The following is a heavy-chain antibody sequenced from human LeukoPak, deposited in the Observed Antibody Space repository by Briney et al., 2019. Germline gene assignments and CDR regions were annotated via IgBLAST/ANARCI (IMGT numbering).Heavy chain of an antibody. J-gene: IGHJ4*02. CDR2: IRGSGADT. V-gene: IGHV3-23*01. Sequence: PGGSLRLSCAASGFTFSTYAMSWVRQAPGKGLEWVSSIRGSGADTYYADSVKGRFIISRDNSKNTLYLQMNSLRAEDTAVYYCARAGVVGSYGDPPDYWGQGTLVTVSS. CDR3: ARAGVVGSYGDPPDY. D-gene: IGHD4-17*01. CDR1: GFTFSTYA.